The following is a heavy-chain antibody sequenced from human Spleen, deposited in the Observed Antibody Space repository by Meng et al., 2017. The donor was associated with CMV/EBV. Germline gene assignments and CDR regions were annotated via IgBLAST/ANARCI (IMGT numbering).Heavy chain of an antibody. CDR1: DDSFRSYY. J-gene: IGHJ4*02. V-gene: IGHV4-59*01. D-gene: IGHD3-22*01. CDR2: VFHTGST. Sequence: SETLSLTCTVSDDSFRSYYWNWIRQSPGRGLEWIGHVFHTGSTNYSPSLKTRVTISLDTSKNQFSLKLSSVTAADTAVYYCARGQGTYYYDSTSYRPDNFHFDFWGQGRLVTVSS. CDR3: ARGQGTYYYDSTSYRPDNFHFDF.